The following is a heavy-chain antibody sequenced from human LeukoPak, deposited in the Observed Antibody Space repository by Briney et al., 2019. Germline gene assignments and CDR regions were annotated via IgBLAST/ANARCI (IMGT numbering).Heavy chain of an antibody. J-gene: IGHJ3*01. V-gene: IGHV4-4*07. CDR3: ARVFEVSLLAFNL. Sequence: TLSPIRTLLTPPLHGYTWTSIQTPAAKRPERIGRTYTSATTHSHPSLKSPVTMLVDTSKNHFSLKLRSVPAADTAVYYCARVFEVSLLAFNLWGQGTMVTVSS. CDR1: TPPLHGYT. CDR2: TYTSATT. D-gene: IGHD3-16*02.